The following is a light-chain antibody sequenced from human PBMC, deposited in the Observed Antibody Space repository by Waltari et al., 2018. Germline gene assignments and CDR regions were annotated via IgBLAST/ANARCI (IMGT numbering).Light chain of an antibody. V-gene: IGKV4-1*01. CDR3: QQYYRSRT. CDR2: WAS. J-gene: IGKJ1*01. CDR1: QSVLYNSNDKNY. Sequence: DIVMNQSPASLAVSLGERATINCKSSQSVLYNSNDKNYLAWYQQKPGQPPKLLIYWASTRESGVPDRFSGSGSGTDFTLTISSLQAEDVAVYYCQQYYRSRTFGQGTKVEIK.